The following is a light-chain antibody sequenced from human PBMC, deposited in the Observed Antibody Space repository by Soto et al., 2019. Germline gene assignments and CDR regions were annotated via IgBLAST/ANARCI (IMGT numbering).Light chain of an antibody. CDR1: SSDVGSYNY. CDR3: SSYKGSSSRFV. CDR2: DVS. V-gene: IGLV2-14*03. J-gene: IGLJ1*01. Sequence: QSVLTQPPSVSGSPGQSVTISCTGTSSDVGSYNYVSWYQQHPGKAPKLMIYDVSNRPSGVSNRFSGSKSDNTASLTISGLQAEDEDDYYCSSYKGSSSRFVFGAGTKVTVL.